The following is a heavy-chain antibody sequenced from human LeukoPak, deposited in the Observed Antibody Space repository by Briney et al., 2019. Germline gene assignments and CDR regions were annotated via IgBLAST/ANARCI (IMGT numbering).Heavy chain of an antibody. V-gene: IGHV4-59*01. CDR2: VYYSGTT. Sequence: SETLSLTCTVSGGSISTYYWSWIRQPPGKGLEWIGYVYYSGTTNYKYKSSLKSRVTISVDTSKNQFSLRLSSVTAADTAVYYCAKSDRDLWYFDLWGRGTLVTVSS. J-gene: IGHJ2*01. CDR3: AKSDRDLWYFDL. CDR1: GGSISTYY.